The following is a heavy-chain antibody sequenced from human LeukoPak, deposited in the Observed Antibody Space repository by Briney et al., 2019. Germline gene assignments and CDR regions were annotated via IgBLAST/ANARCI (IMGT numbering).Heavy chain of an antibody. V-gene: IGHV3-74*01. CDR2: INSDGSST. CDR1: GFTFSNYW. D-gene: IGHD3-16*02. Sequence: GGSLRLSCAASGFTFSNYWMHWVRQAPGKGLVWVSRINSDGSSTSYADSVKGRFTISRDNAKNTLYLQMNSLRAEDTAVYYCARDLFYYDYVWGSYRQDYWGQGTLVTVSS. J-gene: IGHJ4*02. CDR3: ARDLFYYDYVWGSYRQDY.